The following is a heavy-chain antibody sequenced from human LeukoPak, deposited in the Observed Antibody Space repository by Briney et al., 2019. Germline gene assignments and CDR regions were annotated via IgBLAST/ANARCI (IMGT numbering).Heavy chain of an antibody. J-gene: IGHJ6*02. D-gene: IGHD3-10*02. Sequence: PSETLSLTRTVSGGSISTYHWNWIRQPAGKGLEWIGRIYVGGYTNYNPALKSRVTVSADTSKNQFSLKLRSVTAADTAVYFCSRSDHVHYYYHGMDVWGQGITVTVSS. CDR2: IYVGGYT. CDR1: GGSISTYH. CDR3: SRSDHVHYYYHGMDV. V-gene: IGHV4-4*07.